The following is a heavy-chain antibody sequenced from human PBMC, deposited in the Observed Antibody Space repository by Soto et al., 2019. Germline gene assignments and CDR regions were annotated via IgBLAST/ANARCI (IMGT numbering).Heavy chain of an antibody. CDR1: GYSFSDYD. CDR2: MNPNSGNT. J-gene: IGHJ5*02. Sequence: QVQLVQSGAEVKKPGASVKVSCKASGYSFSDYDINWVRQATGQGPEWMGWMNPNSGNTGYAQKFQGRVTMTRNTSITKAYMELSSMGSEDTAVYYCARDNRYNWNDEGWFDPWGQGTLVTVSS. V-gene: IGHV1-8*01. CDR3: ARDNRYNWNDEGWFDP. D-gene: IGHD1-20*01.